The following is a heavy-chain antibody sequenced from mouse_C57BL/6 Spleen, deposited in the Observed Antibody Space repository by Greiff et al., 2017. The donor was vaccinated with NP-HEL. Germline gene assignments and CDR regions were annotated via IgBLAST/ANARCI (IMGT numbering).Heavy chain of an antibody. Sequence: EVQLQESGPGLVKPSQSLSLTCSVTGYSITSGYYWNWIRQFPGNKLEWMGYISYDGSNNYNPSLKNRISITRDTSNNQFFLKLNSVTTEDTATYYCARTITTVVATDWGQGTTLTVSS. J-gene: IGHJ2*01. CDR1: GYSITSGYY. V-gene: IGHV3-6*01. CDR3: ARTITTVVATD. D-gene: IGHD1-1*01. CDR2: ISYDGSN.